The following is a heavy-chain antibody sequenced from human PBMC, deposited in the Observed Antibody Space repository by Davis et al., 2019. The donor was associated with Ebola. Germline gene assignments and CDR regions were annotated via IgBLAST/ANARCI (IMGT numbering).Heavy chain of an antibody. V-gene: IGHV1-2*06. CDR1: GYTFTGYY. D-gene: IGHD3-10*01. CDR3: ASFVNSPKLFSSSYRYGSGSYYEVY. CDR2: INPNSGGT. J-gene: IGHJ4*02. Sequence: AASVKVSCKASGYTFTGYYMHWVRQAPGQGLEWMGRINPNSGGTNYAQKFQGRVTMTRDTSISTAYMELSRLRSDDTAVYYCASFVNSPKLFSSSYRYGSGSYYEVYWGQGTLVTVSS.